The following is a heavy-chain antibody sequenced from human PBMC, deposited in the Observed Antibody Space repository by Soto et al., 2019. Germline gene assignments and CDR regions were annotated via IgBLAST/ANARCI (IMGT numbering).Heavy chain of an antibody. Sequence: SETLSLTCTVSGGSISSYYWSWIRQPPGKGLEWIGYMYYSGSTSYNPSLKSRVTISVDTSKNQFSLKLSSVTAADMAVYYCASWIQLWQYYFDYWGQGTLVTVSS. J-gene: IGHJ4*02. CDR3: ASWIQLWQYYFDY. V-gene: IGHV4-59*01. CDR2: MYYSGST. CDR1: GGSISSYY. D-gene: IGHD5-18*01.